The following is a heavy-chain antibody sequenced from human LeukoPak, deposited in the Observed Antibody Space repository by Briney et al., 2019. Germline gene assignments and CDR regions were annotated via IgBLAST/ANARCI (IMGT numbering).Heavy chain of an antibody. J-gene: IGHJ4*02. CDR2: ISSSSRTI. V-gene: IGHV3-48*04. Sequence: GGSLRLSCAASGFTFSSYSMNWVRQAPGKGLEWVSYISSSSRTIYYADSVKGRFTISRDNAKNTLYLQMNSLRAEDTAVYYCARNWELDCWGQGTLVTVSS. D-gene: IGHD1-26*01. CDR1: GFTFSSYS. CDR3: ARNWELDC.